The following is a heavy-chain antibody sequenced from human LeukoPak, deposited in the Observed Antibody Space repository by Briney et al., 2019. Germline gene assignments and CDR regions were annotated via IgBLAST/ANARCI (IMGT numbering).Heavy chain of an antibody. CDR1: GYSFTTNW. J-gene: IGHJ5*02. V-gene: IGHV5-51*01. Sequence: GESLKISCEGSGYSFTTNWFGWVRQLHGKGLEWRGIIYPGDSDTRYSTSFEGQVTISTDKSISTAYLQWSSLKASDTAMYYCARARGFGELLTGDKWFDPWGQGTLVTVSS. D-gene: IGHD3-10*01. CDR2: IYPGDSDT. CDR3: ARARGFGELLTGDKWFDP.